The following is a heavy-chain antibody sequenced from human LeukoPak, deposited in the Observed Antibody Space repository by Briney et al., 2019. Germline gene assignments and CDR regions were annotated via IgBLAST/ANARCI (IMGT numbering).Heavy chain of an antibody. Sequence: SETLSLTCAVYGGSFSGYYWSWIRQPPGKGLEWIGEINHSGSTNYNPSLKSRVTISVDTSKNQFSLKLSSVTAADTAVYYCARIVYYDFWSGYYTADNWFDPWGQGTLVTVSS. CDR3: ARIVYYDFWSGYYTADNWFDP. V-gene: IGHV4-34*01. CDR2: INHSGST. D-gene: IGHD3-3*01. J-gene: IGHJ5*02. CDR1: GGSFSGYY.